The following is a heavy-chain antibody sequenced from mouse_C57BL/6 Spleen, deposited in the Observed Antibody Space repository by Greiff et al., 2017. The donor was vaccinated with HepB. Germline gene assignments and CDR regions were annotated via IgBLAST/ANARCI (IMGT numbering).Heavy chain of an antibody. J-gene: IGHJ2*01. CDR2: IDPENGDT. CDR3: TTTRDY. V-gene: IGHV14-4*01. D-gene: IGHD3-1*01. Sequence: EVKLVESGAELVRPGASVKLSCTASGFNFKDDYMHWVKQRPEQGLEWIGWIDPENGDTEYASKFQGKATITADTSSNTAYLQLSSLTSEDTAVYYCTTTRDYWGQGTTLTVSS. CDR1: GFNFKDDY.